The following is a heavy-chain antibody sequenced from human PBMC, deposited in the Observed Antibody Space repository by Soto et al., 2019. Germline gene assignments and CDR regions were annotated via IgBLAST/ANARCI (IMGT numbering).Heavy chain of an antibody. CDR3: ARDTYYYDSSGYYFAEYFQH. J-gene: IGHJ1*01. D-gene: IGHD3-22*01. CDR1: GGSISSYY. Sequence: PSETLSLTCTVSGGSISSYYWSWIRQPAGKGLEWIGRIYTSGSTNYNPSLKSRVTMSVDTSKNQFSLKLSSVTAADTAVYYCARDTYYYDSSGYYFAEYFQHWGQGTLVTVPQ. CDR2: IYTSGST. V-gene: IGHV4-4*07.